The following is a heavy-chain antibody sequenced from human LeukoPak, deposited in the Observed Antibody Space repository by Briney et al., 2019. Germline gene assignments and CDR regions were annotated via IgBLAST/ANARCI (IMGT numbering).Heavy chain of an antibody. CDR3: TTDLPSYSSGIDY. CDR2: IKSKTDGGTT. D-gene: IGHD6-19*01. CDR1: AFIFSGHW. J-gene: IGHJ4*02. Sequence: GGSLRLSCEGSAFIFSGHWMNWVRQAPGKGLEWVGRIKSKTDGGTTDYAAPVKGRFTISRDDSKNTLYLQMNSLKTEDTAVYYCTTDLPSYSSGIDYWGQGTLVTVSS. V-gene: IGHV3-15*07.